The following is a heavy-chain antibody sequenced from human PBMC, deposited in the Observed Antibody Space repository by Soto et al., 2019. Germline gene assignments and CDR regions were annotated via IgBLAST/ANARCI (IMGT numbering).Heavy chain of an antibody. J-gene: IGHJ4*02. V-gene: IGHV1-46*03. CDR3: ARTLVDAGSDY. CDR2: INPSGART. D-gene: IGHD6-13*01. CDR1: GYTFTSYD. Sequence: GASVKVSCKASGYTFTSYDMHWVRQAPGQGLEWMGIINPSGARTTYAQKFQGRVTVTRDTSTTTVYMELSSLRSEDTAVYYCARTLVDAGSDYWGQGTLVTVSS.